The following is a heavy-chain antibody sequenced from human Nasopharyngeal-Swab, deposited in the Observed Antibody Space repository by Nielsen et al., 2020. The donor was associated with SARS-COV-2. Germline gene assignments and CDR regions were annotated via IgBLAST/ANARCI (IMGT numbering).Heavy chain of an antibody. CDR3: ARVITMVRGVIIRHYGMDV. CDR2: IYTSGST. J-gene: IGHJ6*02. V-gene: IGHV4-4*07. Sequence: SETLSLTCTVSGGSISSYYWSWIRQPAGKGLEWIGRIYTSGSTNYNPSLKSRVTMSVDTSKNQFSLKLSSVTAADTAVYYYARVITMVRGVIIRHYGMDVWGQGTTVTVSS. CDR1: GGSISSYY. D-gene: IGHD3-10*01.